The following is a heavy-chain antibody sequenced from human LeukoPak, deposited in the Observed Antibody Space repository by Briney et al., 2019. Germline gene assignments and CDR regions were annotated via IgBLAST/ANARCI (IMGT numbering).Heavy chain of an antibody. Sequence: PGGSLRLSCTVSGFTFSSYGMSWVRQAPGKGLEWVSAISGSGGSTYYADPVKGRFTISRDNSKNTLYLQMNSLRAEDTAVYYCAKRGRVTKVFDYWGQGTLVTVSS. J-gene: IGHJ4*02. CDR3: AKRGRVTKVFDY. CDR2: ISGSGGST. V-gene: IGHV3-23*01. CDR1: GFTFSSYG. D-gene: IGHD4-17*01.